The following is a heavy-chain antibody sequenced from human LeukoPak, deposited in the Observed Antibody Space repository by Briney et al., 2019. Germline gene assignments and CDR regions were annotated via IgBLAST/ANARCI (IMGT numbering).Heavy chain of an antibody. CDR1: GGSISSSSYY. V-gene: IGHV4-39*07. Sequence: SVTLSLTCTVSGGSISSSSYYWGWIRQPPGKGLEWIGSIYYSGSTYYNPSLKSRVTISVDTSKNQFSLKLSSVTAADTAVYYCARDVQELVVQASHFDYWGQGTLVTVSS. J-gene: IGHJ4*02. CDR3: ARDVQELVVQASHFDY. D-gene: IGHD2-21*01. CDR2: IYYSGST.